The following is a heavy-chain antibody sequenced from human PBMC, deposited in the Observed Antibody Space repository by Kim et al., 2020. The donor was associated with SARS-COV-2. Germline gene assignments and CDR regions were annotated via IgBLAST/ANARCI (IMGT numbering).Heavy chain of an antibody. CDR3: LGGFYFDY. J-gene: IGHJ4*02. D-gene: IGHD3-16*01. Sequence: GNGNTIYAQKFQGIVTFTADTSASTAYMELSFLRSEDSAVYYCLGGFYFDYWGQGTLVTVSS. V-gene: IGHV1-3*01. CDR2: GNGNT.